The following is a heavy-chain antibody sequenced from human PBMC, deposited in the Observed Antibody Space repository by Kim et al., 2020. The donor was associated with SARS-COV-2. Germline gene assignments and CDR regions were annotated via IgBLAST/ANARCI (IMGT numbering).Heavy chain of an antibody. Sequence: ASVKVSCKASGYTFTSYGISWVRQAPGQGLEWMGWISAYNGNTNYAQKLQGRVTMTTDTSTSTAYMELRSLRSDDTAVYYCARDTPLWFGEFIPHYYYYGMDVWGQGTTVTVSS. V-gene: IGHV1-18*04. CDR3: ARDTPLWFGEFIPHYYYYGMDV. J-gene: IGHJ6*02. CDR2: ISAYNGNT. CDR1: GYTFTSYG. D-gene: IGHD3-10*01.